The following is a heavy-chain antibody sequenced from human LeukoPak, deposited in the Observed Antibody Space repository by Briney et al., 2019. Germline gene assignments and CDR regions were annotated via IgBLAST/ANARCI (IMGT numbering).Heavy chain of an antibody. CDR1: GGSISSYY. D-gene: IGHD3-10*01. CDR3: ATRPMVRGFDY. Sequence: SETLSLTCTVSGGSISSYYWSWIRQPAGKGLEWIGRIYTSGSTNYNPSLKSRVTISVDTSKNQFSLKLSSVTAADTAVYYCATRPMVRGFDYWGQGTLVTVSS. J-gene: IGHJ4*02. V-gene: IGHV4-4*07. CDR2: IYTSGST.